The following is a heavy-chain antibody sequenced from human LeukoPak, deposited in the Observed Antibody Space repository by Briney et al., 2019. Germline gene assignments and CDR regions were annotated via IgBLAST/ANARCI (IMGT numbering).Heavy chain of an antibody. V-gene: IGHV4-34*01. J-gene: IGHJ6*03. D-gene: IGHD5-18*01. CDR2: INHRGDT. CDR3: ARVGYSFSINDWSRTGLGAYPTKYYYYMDV. Sequence: SETLSLTCAVYGGSFSDYSWTWIRQPPGKGLEWIGEINHRGDTKHNPSLMSRVIMSVDTSKNQFSLKVTSVTAADTAIYYCARVGYSFSINDWSRTGLGAYPTKYYYYMDVWGKGTTVTVSS. CDR1: GGSFSDYS.